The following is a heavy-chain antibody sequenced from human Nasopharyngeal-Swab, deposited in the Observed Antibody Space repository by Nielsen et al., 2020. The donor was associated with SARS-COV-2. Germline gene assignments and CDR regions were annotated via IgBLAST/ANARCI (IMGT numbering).Heavy chain of an antibody. V-gene: IGHV4-59*01. D-gene: IGHD1-26*01. J-gene: IGHJ3*02. CDR3: ARGSDYRAFDI. CDR2: IYYSGST. Sequence: RQAPGKGLEWIGYIYYSGSTSYNPSLKSRVTISVDTSKNQFSLKVRSVTAADTDVYYCARGSDYRAFDIWGQGTMVTVSS.